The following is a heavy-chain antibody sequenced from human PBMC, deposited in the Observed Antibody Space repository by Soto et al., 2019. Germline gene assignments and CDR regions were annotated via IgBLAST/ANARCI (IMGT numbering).Heavy chain of an antibody. CDR1: GGTFSSYA. D-gene: IGHD3-3*01. J-gene: IGHJ5*02. Sequence: QVQLVQSGAEVKKPGSSVKVSCKASGGTFSSYAISWVRQAPGQGLEWMGGIIPIFGTANYAQKFQGRVTITADEYTSTAYMELSSLRSEDTAVYYCARDGSITIFGVVVYNWFDPWGQGTLVTVSS. CDR2: IIPIFGTA. V-gene: IGHV1-69*01. CDR3: ARDGSITIFGVVVYNWFDP.